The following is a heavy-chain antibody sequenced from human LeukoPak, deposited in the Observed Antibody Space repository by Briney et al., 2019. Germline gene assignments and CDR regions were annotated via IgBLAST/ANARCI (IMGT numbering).Heavy chain of an antibody. D-gene: IGHD3-16*01. CDR2: IWYDGSKE. V-gene: IGHV3-33*08. J-gene: IGHJ4*02. Sequence: PGGSLRLSCAASGLTFSGYGMHWVRQAPGKGLEWVAVIWYDGSKEYYVDSVKGRFTISRDNSKNTVHLEMNSLRVEDTAVYYCARSLGETTFDYWGQGTLVTVSS. CDR1: GLTFSGYG. CDR3: ARSLGETTFDY.